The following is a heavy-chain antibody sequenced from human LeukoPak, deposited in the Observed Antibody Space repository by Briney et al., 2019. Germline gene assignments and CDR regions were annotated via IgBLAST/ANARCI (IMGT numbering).Heavy chain of an antibody. V-gene: IGHV1-2*02. Sequence: ASVKVSCKASGYTFTGYYIHWVRQAPGQGLEWMGLINPNSGGTNYAQKFQSRVTMTRDTSISTAYMELSSLRSDDTAVYYCARDLEGYHYGSGNYPQWGQGTLVTVSS. D-gene: IGHD3-10*01. CDR3: ARDLEGYHYGSGNYPQ. CDR2: INPNSGGT. CDR1: GYTFTGYY. J-gene: IGHJ4*02.